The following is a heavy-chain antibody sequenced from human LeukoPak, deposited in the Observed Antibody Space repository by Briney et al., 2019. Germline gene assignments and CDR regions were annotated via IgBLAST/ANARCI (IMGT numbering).Heavy chain of an antibody. CDR2: TYYRSKWYN. Sequence: SQTLSLTCAISGDSVSSNSAAWNWIWQSPSRGLEWLGRTYYRSKWYNDYAISVKSRITINPDTSKNQFSLQLNSVTPEDTAVYYCARCRAAVAGCDYWGRGTLVTVSS. CDR3: ARCRAAVAGCDY. CDR1: GDSVSSNSAA. D-gene: IGHD6-19*01. V-gene: IGHV6-1*01. J-gene: IGHJ4*02.